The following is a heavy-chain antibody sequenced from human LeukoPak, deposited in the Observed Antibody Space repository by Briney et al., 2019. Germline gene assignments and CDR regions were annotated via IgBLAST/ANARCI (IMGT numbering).Heavy chain of an antibody. Sequence: GGSLRLSCAASGFTFDDYGMSWVRQAPGKGLEWVSGISGSGDTTYYADSVKGRFTIARDTSKNTLFLQMNSLRVEDTAIYYCAKAAVGTTSYYSGMDVWGQGTTVTVSS. V-gene: IGHV3-23*01. CDR1: GFTFDDYG. D-gene: IGHD1-26*01. CDR2: ISGSGDTT. J-gene: IGHJ6*02. CDR3: AKAAVGTTSYYSGMDV.